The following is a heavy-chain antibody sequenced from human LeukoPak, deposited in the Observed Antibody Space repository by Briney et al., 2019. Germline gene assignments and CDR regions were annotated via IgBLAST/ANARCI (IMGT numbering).Heavy chain of an antibody. Sequence: ASVKVSCKASGYSFTGYYMHWVRQAPGQGLEWMGWINPNSGGTKYAQKFKGRVTMTRDTSISTAYMELSRLRSDDTAVYYCARVDTAMVAGGGDYWGQGALVTVSS. V-gene: IGHV1-2*02. CDR2: INPNSGGT. CDR3: ARVDTAMVAGGGDY. D-gene: IGHD5-18*01. CDR1: GYSFTGYY. J-gene: IGHJ4*02.